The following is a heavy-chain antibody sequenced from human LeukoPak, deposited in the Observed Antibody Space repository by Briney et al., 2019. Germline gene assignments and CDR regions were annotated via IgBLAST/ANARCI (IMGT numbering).Heavy chain of an antibody. D-gene: IGHD2-15*01. Sequence: GESLKISCKGSGYSFTSYWIGWVRQMPGKGLEWMGIIYPGDSDTRYSPSFQGQVTISADKSITTAYLQWSSLKASDTATYYCARLAGYCSGGTCYGYNWGQGTLVSVSS. J-gene: IGHJ4*02. CDR2: IYPGDSDT. CDR1: GYSFTSYW. CDR3: ARLAGYCSGGTCYGYN. V-gene: IGHV5-51*01.